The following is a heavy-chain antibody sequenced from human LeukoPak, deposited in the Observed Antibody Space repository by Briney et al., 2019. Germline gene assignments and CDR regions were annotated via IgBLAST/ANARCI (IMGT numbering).Heavy chain of an antibody. J-gene: IGHJ5*02. CDR2: ISDGGRAT. V-gene: IGHV3-7*03. D-gene: IGHD3-10*02. CDR3: TRENYVPDS. Sequence: GGSLRLSCAASGYRFSPYWMSWVRQTPGKGLEWVASISDGGRATYYGDSVRGRFTISRDDARNSLFLQMNGPRADDTAVYYCTRENYVPDSWGQGTLVTVSS. CDR1: GYRFSPYW.